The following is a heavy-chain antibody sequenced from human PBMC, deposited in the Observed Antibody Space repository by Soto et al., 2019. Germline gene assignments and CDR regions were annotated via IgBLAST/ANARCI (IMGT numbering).Heavy chain of an antibody. D-gene: IGHD3-16*01. CDR1: GGTFSSNT. CDR2: ITPFLDMA. CDR3: ARAISSGGRFSGMDV. J-gene: IGHJ6*02. V-gene: IGHV1-69*02. Sequence: QVQLVQSGAEVKKPGSSVRVSCKASGGTFSSNTLSWVRQAPGQGLEWMGRITPFLDMADYEQKFQDRLTITADKSTTTVYMELGSLRSEDTAIYYCARAISSGGRFSGMDVWGQGTTVTVSS.